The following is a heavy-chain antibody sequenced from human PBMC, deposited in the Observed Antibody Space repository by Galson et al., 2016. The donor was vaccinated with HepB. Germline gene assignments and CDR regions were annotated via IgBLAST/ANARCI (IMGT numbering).Heavy chain of an antibody. V-gene: IGHV4-59*01. CDR3: LREWSSFEF. D-gene: IGHD2-15*01. CDR1: GGSINNYY. CDR2: VGYNGDT. J-gene: IGHJ4*02. Sequence: SETLSLTCTVAGGSINNYYWHWIRQPPGKGLEWVGFVGYNGDTRYNPSLRGRITISLDTPKNQFSLKLNSLTSADTAVYYCLREWSSFEFWGQGILVTVSS.